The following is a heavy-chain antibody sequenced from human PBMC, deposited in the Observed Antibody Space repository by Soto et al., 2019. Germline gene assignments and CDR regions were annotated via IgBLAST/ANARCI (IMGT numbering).Heavy chain of an antibody. Sequence: QVQLQQWGAGLLKPSETLSLTCAVYGGSFSGYYWSWIRQPPGKGLEWIGEINHSGSTNYNPSLKSRVTISVDTSKNQFSLNLSSVTAADTAVYYCATYYYDSSGYPRGNYWGQGTLVTVSS. J-gene: IGHJ4*02. V-gene: IGHV4-34*01. CDR2: INHSGST. D-gene: IGHD3-22*01. CDR3: ATYYYDSSGYPRGNY. CDR1: GGSFSGYY.